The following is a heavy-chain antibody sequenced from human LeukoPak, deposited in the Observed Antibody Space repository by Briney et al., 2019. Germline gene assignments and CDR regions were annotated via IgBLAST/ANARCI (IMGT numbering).Heavy chain of an antibody. CDR1: GYTLTELS. D-gene: IGHD2-2*01. Sequence: ASVKVSCKVSGYTLTELSMHWVRQAPGKGLEWMGGFDPEDGETIYAQKFQGRVTMTTDTSTSTAYMELRSLRSDDTAVYYCARDPYCSSTSCWFDPWGQGTLVTVSS. CDR2: FDPEDGET. J-gene: IGHJ5*02. CDR3: ARDPYCSSTSCWFDP. V-gene: IGHV1-24*01.